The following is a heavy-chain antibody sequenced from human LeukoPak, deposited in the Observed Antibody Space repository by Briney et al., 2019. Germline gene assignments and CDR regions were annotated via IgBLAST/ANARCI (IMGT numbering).Heavy chain of an antibody. CDR2: IYYSGST. CDR3: ARGFRYFDY. V-gene: IGHV4-59*01. J-gene: IGHJ4*02. CDR1: GGSISSSY. Sequence: SETLSLTCTVSGGSISSSYLSWIRQPPGKGLEWIGYIYYSGSTNYNPSLKSRVTISLDTSKIQFSLKLTSVTAADTAVYYCARGFRYFDYWGQGTLVTISS. D-gene: IGHD3-3*01.